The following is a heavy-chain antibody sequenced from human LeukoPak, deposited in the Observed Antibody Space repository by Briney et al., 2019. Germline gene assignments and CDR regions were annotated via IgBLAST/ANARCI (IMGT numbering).Heavy chain of an antibody. D-gene: IGHD5-24*01. J-gene: IGHJ4*02. V-gene: IGHV1-2*02. CDR2: INPNSGGT. CDR1: GYTFTSYD. CDR3: AREPSKEMATIFDY. Sequence: GASVKLSCTASGYTFTSYDMHWVRQAPGQGLEWMGWINPNSGGTNYAQKFQGRVTMTRDTSISTAYMELSRLRSDDTAVYYCAREPSKEMATIFDYWGQGTLVTVSS.